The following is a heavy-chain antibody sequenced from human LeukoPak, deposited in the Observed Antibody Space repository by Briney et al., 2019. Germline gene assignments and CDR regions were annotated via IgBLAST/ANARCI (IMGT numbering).Heavy chain of an antibody. J-gene: IGHJ4*02. V-gene: IGHV1-2*02. CDR1: GYTFTGYY. Sequence: GASVKVSCKASGYTFTGYYMHWVRQAPGQGLEWMGWINPNSGGTNYAQTFQGRVTMTRDTSISTAYMELSRLRSDDTAVYYCARDPSYSSGWYPYYDSSGYGAGGYWGQGTLVTVSS. CDR3: ARDPSYSSGWYPYYDSSGYGAGGY. D-gene: IGHD3-22*01. CDR2: INPNSGGT.